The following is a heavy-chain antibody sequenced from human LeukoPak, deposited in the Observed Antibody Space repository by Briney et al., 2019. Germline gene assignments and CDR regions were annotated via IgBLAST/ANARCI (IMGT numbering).Heavy chain of an antibody. J-gene: IGHJ1*01. CDR3: AKGVPGYSSGWSYFHH. Sequence: PGGSLRLSCAASGTTITSYAMYSIPQATGKGTEWVPGNNGKTGNTYYADSAKGRFSISRHYYKNSLFLQRSSRRDDDTAMYYCAKGVPGYSSGWSYFHHWGQGTLVTVFS. CDR1: GTTITSYA. CDR2: NNGKTGNT. V-gene: IGHV3-23*01. D-gene: IGHD6-19*01.